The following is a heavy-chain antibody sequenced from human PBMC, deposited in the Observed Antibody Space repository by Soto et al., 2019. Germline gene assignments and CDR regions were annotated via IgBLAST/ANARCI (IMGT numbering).Heavy chain of an antibody. Sequence: GGSLRLSCAASGFTFSSYAMSWVRQAPGKGLEWVSAISGSGGSTYYADSVKGRFTISRDNSKNTLYLQMNSLRAEDTAVYYCAKDREVITFGGVIFHFDYWGQGTLVTVSS. CDR3: AKDREVITFGGVIFHFDY. CDR2: ISGSGGST. V-gene: IGHV3-23*01. D-gene: IGHD3-16*02. CDR1: GFTFSSYA. J-gene: IGHJ4*02.